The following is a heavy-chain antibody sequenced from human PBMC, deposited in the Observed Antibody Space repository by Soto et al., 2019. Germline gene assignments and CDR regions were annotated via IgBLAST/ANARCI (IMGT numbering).Heavy chain of an antibody. D-gene: IGHD1-26*01. CDR1: GDSVSSKSAA. CDR3: TRALSGSYDH. J-gene: IGHJ5*02. V-gene: IGHV6-1*01. Sequence: PSQTLSLTCAISGDSVSSKSAAWNWIRRSPSRGLEWLGRTYYKSKWSTDYAISVKSRITINPDTSNNHFSLQLKSATPEDTAVYYCTRALSGSYDHWGQGTLVTVSS. CDR2: TYYKSKWST.